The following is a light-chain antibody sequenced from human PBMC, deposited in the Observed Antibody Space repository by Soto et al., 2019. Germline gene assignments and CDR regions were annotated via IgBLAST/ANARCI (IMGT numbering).Light chain of an antibody. CDR2: SNT. J-gene: IGLJ1*01. CDR3: ATWNDGVFA. CDR1: TSNIGRST. Sequence: ALTQPPSASGTPGQRVTISCSGSTSNIGRSTVSWYQQFPGAAPKLLIYSNTQRPLGVPVRFSGSKSDTSASLAISGLQSEDEADYYCATWNDGVFAFGIGTKVTVL. V-gene: IGLV1-44*01.